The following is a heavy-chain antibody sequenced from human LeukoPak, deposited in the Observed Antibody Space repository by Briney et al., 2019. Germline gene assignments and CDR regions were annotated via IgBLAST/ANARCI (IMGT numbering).Heavy chain of an antibody. V-gene: IGHV3-33*01. CDR3: ARDVGYCSSSSCYRDYYYYGMDV. D-gene: IGHD2-2*01. CDR1: GFTISSYC. Sequence: ESPLRLCCVASGFTISSYCMRCVHPPPREVQECVAVICFGGSNQYNADAVKGRFTISRDNSKSTLYLQMNSLRAEDTAVYYCARDVGYCSSSSCYRDYYYYGMDVWGQGTTVTVSS. J-gene: IGHJ6*02. CDR2: ICFGGSNQ.